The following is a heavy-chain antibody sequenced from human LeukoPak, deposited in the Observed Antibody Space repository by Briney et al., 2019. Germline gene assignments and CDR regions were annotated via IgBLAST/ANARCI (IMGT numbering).Heavy chain of an antibody. CDR3: ASGQYKANNWFDP. Sequence: SVKVSCKASGGTFSSYAISWVRQAPGQGLEWMGGIIPIFGTANYAQKFQGRVTITADESTSTAYMELSSLRSEDTAVYYCASGQYKANNWFDPGAREPWSPSPQ. CDR1: GGTFSSYA. CDR2: IIPIFGTA. J-gene: IGHJ5*02. V-gene: IGHV1-69*01. D-gene: IGHD3-9*01.